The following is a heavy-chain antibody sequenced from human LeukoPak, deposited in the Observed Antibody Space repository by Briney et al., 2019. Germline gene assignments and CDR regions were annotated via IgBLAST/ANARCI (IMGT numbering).Heavy chain of an antibody. CDR2: IYYTGNT. J-gene: IGHJ4*02. CDR1: GGSINSYY. V-gene: IGHV4-59*08. CDR3: ARLRYGGDLIFDL. D-gene: IGHD2-21*02. Sequence: SETLSHTCTVSGGSINSYYWTWIRQPPGKRLEWIGYIYYTGNTNYNPSLKSRVTISVDTSKNQFSLNLSSVTAADTALYYCARLRYGGDLIFDLWGQGALVTVSS.